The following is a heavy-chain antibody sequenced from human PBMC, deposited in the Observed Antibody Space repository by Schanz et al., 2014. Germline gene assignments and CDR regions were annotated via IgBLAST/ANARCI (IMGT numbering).Heavy chain of an antibody. V-gene: IGHV4-59*12. CDR2: IHYSGNT. CDR3: ARGPDSTSADVTRGRRRYYFDY. Sequence: QVQLQESGPGLVKPSETLSLSCTVSGGSIRSYYWSWIRQPPGKGLEWIGYIHYSGNTKYNPSLNSRVPTSIDTSKNQFSLKLSSGPAADTAVYYCARGPDSTSADVTRGRRRYYFDYWGQGTLVTVSS. D-gene: IGHD6-13*01. J-gene: IGHJ4*02. CDR1: GGSIRSYY.